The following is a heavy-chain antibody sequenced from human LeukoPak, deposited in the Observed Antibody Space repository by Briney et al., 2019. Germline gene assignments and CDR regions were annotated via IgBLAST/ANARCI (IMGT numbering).Heavy chain of an antibody. D-gene: IGHD1-26*01. CDR3: ARAIVGAYFDY. V-gene: IGHV3-30*04. J-gene: IGHJ4*02. CDR1: GFTFSSYA. CDR2: ISYDGSNK. Sequence: GRSLRLSCAASGFTFSSYAMRWVRQAPGKGLEWVAVISYDGSNKYYADSVKGRFTISRDNSKNTLYLQMNSLRAEDTAVYYCARAIVGAYFDYWGQGALVTVSS.